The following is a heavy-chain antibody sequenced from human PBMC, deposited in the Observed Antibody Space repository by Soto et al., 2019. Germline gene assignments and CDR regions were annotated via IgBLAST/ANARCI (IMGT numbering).Heavy chain of an antibody. V-gene: IGHV3-23*01. D-gene: IGHD3-10*01. CDR2: ISGSGGTT. CDR1: GFTFNNYA. Sequence: EVQLLESGGGLVQPGGSLRLSCAASGFTFNNYAMTWVRQAPGKGLEWVSGISGSGGTTYYADSVKGRFTISRDNSKNTNTLYLQMNSLRAEDTAVYYCAKDLGGQWGVTLPSRYGMDVWGQGTTVTVSS. CDR3: AKDLGGQWGVTLPSRYGMDV. J-gene: IGHJ6*02.